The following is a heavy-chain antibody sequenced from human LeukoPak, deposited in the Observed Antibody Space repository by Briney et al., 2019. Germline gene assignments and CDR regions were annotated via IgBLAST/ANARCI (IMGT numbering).Heavy chain of an antibody. D-gene: IGHD3-10*01. V-gene: IGHV4-4*02. CDR1: GGSISSSNW. J-gene: IGHJ5*02. CDR3: ARDIPQRGFGELYEDWFDP. CDR2: IDHSGST. Sequence: PSETLSLTCAVSGGSISSSNWWSWVRQPPGKGLEWIGEIDHSGSTNYNPSLKSRVTISVDTSKNQFSLKLSSVTAADTAVYYCARDIPQRGFGELYEDWFDPWGQGTLVTVSS.